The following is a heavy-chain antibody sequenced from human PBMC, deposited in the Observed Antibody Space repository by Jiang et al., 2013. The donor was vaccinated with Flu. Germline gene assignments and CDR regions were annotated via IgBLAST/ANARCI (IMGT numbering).Heavy chain of an antibody. V-gene: IGHV7-4-1*02. Sequence: VQSGSELKKPGASVKVSCKASGYSFTSYAMNWVRQAPGQGPEWMGWVNTDTGTPTYARGFTGRFVFSLDTSVSTAYLQISSLEAGDTAVYYCTRSLCSGGXCFRGADYYTMDVWGQGTTVTVSS. CDR3: TRSLCSGGXCFRGADYYTMDV. J-gene: IGHJ6*02. CDR2: VNTDTGTP. CDR1: GYSFTSYA. D-gene: IGHD2-8*02.